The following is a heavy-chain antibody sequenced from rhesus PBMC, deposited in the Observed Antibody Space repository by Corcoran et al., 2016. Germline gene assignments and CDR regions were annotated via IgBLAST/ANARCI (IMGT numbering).Heavy chain of an antibody. Sequence: QVQLQESGPGVVKPSETLSLTCAVSGGSISDSYRWSWIRQPTGKGLKWVGYIDGSSTSTNDNPYLKSRVTISKDTAKNQFSLKLSSVTAADTAVYYCASTVTTGYFDYWGQGVLVTVSP. D-gene: IGHD4-35*01. J-gene: IGHJ4*01. CDR3: ASTVTTGYFDY. CDR2: IDGSSTST. V-gene: IGHV4S10*01. CDR1: GGSISDSYR.